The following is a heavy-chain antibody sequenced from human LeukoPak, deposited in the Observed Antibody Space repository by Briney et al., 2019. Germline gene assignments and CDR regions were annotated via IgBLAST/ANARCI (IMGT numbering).Heavy chain of an antibody. J-gene: IGHJ4*02. V-gene: IGHV4-4*09. CDR2: IYTSGTT. CDR3: ARVGIAAAGTPRTHFDY. CDR1: GDSISSYY. D-gene: IGHD6-13*01. Sequence: PSETLSLTCNVSGDSISSYYWSWIRQPPGEGLEWIGYIYTSGTTSYNPSLKSRVTISVDTSKNQFSLKLSSVTAADTAVYYCARVGIAAAGTPRTHFDYWGQGTLVTVSS.